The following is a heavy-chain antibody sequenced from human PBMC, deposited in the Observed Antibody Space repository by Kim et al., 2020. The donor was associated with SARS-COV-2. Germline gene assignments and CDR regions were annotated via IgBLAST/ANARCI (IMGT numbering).Heavy chain of an antibody. Sequence: GGSLRLSCAASGFTFSSYSMNWVRQAPGKGLEWVSSISSSSSYIYYADSVKGRFTISRDNAKNSLYLQMNSLRAEETAVYYCARDLTGTLGESADYYYYYGMDVWGQGTTVTVSS. CDR2: ISSSSSYI. CDR1: GFTFSSYS. V-gene: IGHV3-21*01. D-gene: IGHD3-10*01. J-gene: IGHJ6*02. CDR3: ARDLTGTLGESADYYYYYGMDV.